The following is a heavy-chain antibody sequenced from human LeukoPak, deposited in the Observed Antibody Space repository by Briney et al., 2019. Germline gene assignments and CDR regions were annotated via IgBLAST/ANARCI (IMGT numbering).Heavy chain of an antibody. V-gene: IGHV4-39*07. Sequence: SETLSLTCTVSGGSISSSSYYWGWIRQPPGKGLEWIGSIYYSGSTYYNPSLKSRVTISVDTSKNQFSLKLSSVTAADTAVYYCASLRYYYDSSDAWGQGTLVTVSS. CDR1: GGSISSSSYY. J-gene: IGHJ5*02. CDR3: ASLRYYYDSSDA. CDR2: IYYSGST. D-gene: IGHD3-22*01.